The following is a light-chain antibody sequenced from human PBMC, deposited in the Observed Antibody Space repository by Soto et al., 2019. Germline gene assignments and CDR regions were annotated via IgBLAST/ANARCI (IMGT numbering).Light chain of an antibody. Sequence: EIVLTQSPGTLSSSPGERATLSCRASQTVTSNYLAWYQQKPGQAPRLLFFGASIRATGLPDRFSGGGSGTDFTLTISRLEPEDFAVYYCQQYNSWPLTFGGGTKVDIK. CDR2: GAS. J-gene: IGKJ4*01. V-gene: IGKV3-20*01. CDR1: QTVTSNY. CDR3: QQYNSWPLT.